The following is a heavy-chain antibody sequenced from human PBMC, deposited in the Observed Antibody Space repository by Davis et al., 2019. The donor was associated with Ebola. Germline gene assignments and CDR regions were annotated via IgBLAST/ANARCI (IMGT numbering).Heavy chain of an antibody. D-gene: IGHD2-15*01. J-gene: IGHJ3*02. Sequence: AASVKVSCKASGYTFTSYAMHWVRQAPGQRLEWMGWINAGNGNTKYSQKFQGRVTITRDTSASTAYMELRSLRSDDTAVYYCASLGYCSGGSCYKNTFDIWGQGTMVTVSS. V-gene: IGHV1-3*01. CDR3: ASLGYCSGGSCYKNTFDI. CDR2: INAGNGNT. CDR1: GYTFTSYA.